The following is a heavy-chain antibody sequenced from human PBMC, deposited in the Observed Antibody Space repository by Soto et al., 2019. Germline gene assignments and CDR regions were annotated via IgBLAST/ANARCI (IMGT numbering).Heavy chain of an antibody. D-gene: IGHD3-10*01. CDR3: ARDDMVGGVSY. J-gene: IGHJ4*02. CDR2: IYSGGST. Sequence: EVQLVESGGGLVQPGGSLRLSCAVSGFTVSNNYMSWVRQAPGKGLEWVSVIYSGGSTYYADSVKGRFTNSRDNSMNTLHLQMNSGRAEDTAVYYSARDDMVGGVSYWGQGTLVTVSS. V-gene: IGHV3-66*01. CDR1: GFTVSNNY.